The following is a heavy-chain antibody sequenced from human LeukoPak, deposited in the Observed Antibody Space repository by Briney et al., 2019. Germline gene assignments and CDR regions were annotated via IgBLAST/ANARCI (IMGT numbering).Heavy chain of an antibody. CDR1: GGSISSSSYY. J-gene: IGHJ3*01. Sequence: SETLSLTCTVSGGSISSSSYYWGWIRQPPGKGLEWIGSIYYSGSTYYNPSLKSRVTISVDTSKNQFSLRLSSVTAADTAVYYCARVPPDYNDLHDALDLWGQGTVVTVSS. D-gene: IGHD4-17*01. V-gene: IGHV4-39*07. CDR2: IYYSGST. CDR3: ARVPPDYNDLHDALDL.